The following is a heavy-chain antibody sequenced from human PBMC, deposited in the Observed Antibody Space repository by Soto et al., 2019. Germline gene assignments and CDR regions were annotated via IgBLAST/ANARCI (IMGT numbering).Heavy chain of an antibody. CDR2: MNPNSGNT. J-gene: IGHJ6*02. V-gene: IGHV1-8*02. Sequence: ASVKVCCTASGDSFTSFGVNWVRHAPGQGREWMGWMNPNSGNTGYEQKFQGRVTMTRNTSISTAYMELSSLRSEDTAVYYCARGSIAAADIYDYYGMDVWGQGTTVTVSS. CDR3: ARGSIAAADIYDYYGMDV. D-gene: IGHD6-13*01. CDR1: GDSFTSFG.